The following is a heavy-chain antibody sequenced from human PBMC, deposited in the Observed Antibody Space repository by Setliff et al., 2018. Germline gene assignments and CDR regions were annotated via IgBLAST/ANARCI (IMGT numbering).Heavy chain of an antibody. CDR3: ARVSGFLYIDV. V-gene: IGHV4-61*09. CDR1: GGSISSRTYY. J-gene: IGHJ6*03. D-gene: IGHD3-3*01. Sequence: SETLSLTCTASGGSISSRTYYWSWIRQPAGKGLEWIGHIYTSWSTVYNPSLKSRVTISLDTSKNQFSLDLSSVTAADTAVYYCARVSGFLYIDVWGNGTTVTVSS. CDR2: IYTSWST.